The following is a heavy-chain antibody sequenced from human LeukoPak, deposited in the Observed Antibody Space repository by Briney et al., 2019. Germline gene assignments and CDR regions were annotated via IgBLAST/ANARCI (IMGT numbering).Heavy chain of an antibody. CDR1: GFTFSSYA. CDR3: AKDQVTMVRGANDY. V-gene: IGHV3-23*01. D-gene: IGHD3-10*01. J-gene: IGHJ4*02. Sequence: GGSLRLSCAASGFTFSSYAMSWVRQAPGKGLEWVSVISGSGVSTYYADSVTGRFTISRDNSKNALYLQMSSLRAEDTAVYYCAKDQVTMVRGANDYWGQGTLVTVSS. CDR2: ISGSGVST.